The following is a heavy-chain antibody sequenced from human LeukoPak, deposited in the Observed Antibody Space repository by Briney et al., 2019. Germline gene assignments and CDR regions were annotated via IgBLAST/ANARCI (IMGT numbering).Heavy chain of an antibody. J-gene: IGHJ4*02. CDR1: GGTFSSYT. CDR3: ARAGYYDSSGAGY. D-gene: IGHD3-22*01. Sequence: SVKSSCKASGGTFSSYTISWVRQAPGQGLEWIGGIIPIFGTANYAQKFQGRVTITTDESTSTAYMELSSLRAEDTAVYYFARAGYYDSSGAGYWGQGTLVTVSS. CDR2: IIPIFGTA. V-gene: IGHV1-69*05.